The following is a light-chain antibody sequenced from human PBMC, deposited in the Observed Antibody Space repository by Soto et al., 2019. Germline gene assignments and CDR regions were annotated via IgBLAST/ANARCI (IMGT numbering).Light chain of an antibody. CDR2: LGS. J-gene: IGKJ4*02. Sequence: IVMTQSPLSLPVTPGEPASISCRSSQSLLHSNGYNYLDWYLQKPGQSPQLLIYLGSNRASGVPDRFSGSGSGADFTLKIGRVEAEDVGVYYCMQSLQPPGLTFGGWTKVES. CDR3: MQSLQPPGLT. CDR1: QSLLHSNGYNY. V-gene: IGKV2-28*01.